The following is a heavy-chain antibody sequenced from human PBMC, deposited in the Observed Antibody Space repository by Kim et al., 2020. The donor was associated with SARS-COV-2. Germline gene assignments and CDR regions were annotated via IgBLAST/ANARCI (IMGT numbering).Heavy chain of an antibody. CDR3: AGGHYYDSLRYFDY. J-gene: IGHJ4*02. D-gene: IGHD3-22*01. Sequence: YADSVKGRFTISRDNSKNTLYLQMNSLRAEDTAVYYCAGGHYYDSLRYFDYWGQGTLVIVSS. V-gene: IGHV3-33*01.